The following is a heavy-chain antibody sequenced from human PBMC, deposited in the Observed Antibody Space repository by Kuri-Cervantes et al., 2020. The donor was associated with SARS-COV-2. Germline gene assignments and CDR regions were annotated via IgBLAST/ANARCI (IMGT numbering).Heavy chain of an antibody. CDR3: ATMGATAVTNDVFDI. V-gene: IGHV4-4*07. Sequence: SETLSLTCTVSGGPISSYYWSWVRQPAGKGLEWIGPIYTSGTFYTAGSANYNPSLETRATTSVDTSKNQFSLNLGSVTAADTAVYYCATMGATAVTNDVFDIWGQGTMVTVSS. CDR2: IYTSGTFYTAGSA. D-gene: IGHD3-10*01. J-gene: IGHJ3*02. CDR1: GGPISSYY.